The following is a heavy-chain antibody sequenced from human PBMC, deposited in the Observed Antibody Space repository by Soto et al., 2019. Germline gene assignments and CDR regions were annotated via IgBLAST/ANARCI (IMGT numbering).Heavy chain of an antibody. J-gene: IGHJ6*02. CDR2: IDQTGRT. Sequence: QVQLQQWGAGLLKPSETLSLTCAVSAESFSDYFWSWIRQPPGKGLEWVGEIDQTGRTNYNPSLKSRVIMSVDTSKNQFSLNLSSVTAADTAMYYCARGVGSGRDYGLDVWGQGTTVTVS. CDR3: ARGVGSGRDYGLDV. CDR1: AESFSDYF. D-gene: IGHD3-10*01. V-gene: IGHV4-34*01.